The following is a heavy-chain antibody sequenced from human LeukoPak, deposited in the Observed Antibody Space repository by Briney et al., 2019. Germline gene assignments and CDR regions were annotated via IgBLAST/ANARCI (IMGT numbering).Heavy chain of an antibody. J-gene: IGHJ3*02. CDR2: INHSGST. V-gene: IGHV4-34*01. Sequence: SETLSLTCAVYGGSFSGYYWSWIRQPPGKGLEWIGEINHSGSTNYNPSLKSRVTISVDTSKNQLSLKLSSVTAADTAVYYCAREDTAMVDDAFDIWGQGTMVTVSS. CDR3: AREDTAMVDDAFDI. CDR1: GGSFSGYY. D-gene: IGHD5-18*01.